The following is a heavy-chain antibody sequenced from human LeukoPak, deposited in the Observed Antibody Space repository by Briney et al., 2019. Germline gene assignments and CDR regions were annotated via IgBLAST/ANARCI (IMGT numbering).Heavy chain of an antibody. V-gene: IGHV1-2*02. CDR3: ATRIAVAGFDY. J-gene: IGHJ4*02. CDR1: GYTFTSYY. CDR2: INANSGVT. Sequence: ASVKVSCKASGYTFTSYYMHWVRQTPGRRLEWMGWINANSGVTEYAQKFQGRVTMTRDTSISTAYMELSGLRSDDTALFYCATRIAVAGFDYWGPGTLVTVSS. D-gene: IGHD6-19*01.